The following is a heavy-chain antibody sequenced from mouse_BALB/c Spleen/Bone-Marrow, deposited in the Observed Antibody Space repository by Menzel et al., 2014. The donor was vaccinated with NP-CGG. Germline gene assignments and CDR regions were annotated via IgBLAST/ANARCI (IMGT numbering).Heavy chain of an antibody. Sequence: VQLQQSGADLAKPGASMKMSCKASGFTFTNYWMHWVKQRPGQGLEWIGNINPSTGYTEYNQKFRDKATLTADKSSSTAYKPLKGLTSKESAVYYCSKDNFGAMGYWGQRTSVTGSS. CDR1: GFTFTNYW. CDR2: INPSTGYT. D-gene: IGHD1-3*01. CDR3: SKDNFGAMGY. V-gene: IGHV1-7*01. J-gene: IGHJ4*01.